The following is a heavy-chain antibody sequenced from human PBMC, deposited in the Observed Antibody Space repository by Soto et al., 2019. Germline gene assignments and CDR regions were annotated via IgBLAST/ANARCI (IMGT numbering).Heavy chain of an antibody. Sequence: QVQLQESGPGVVKPSQTLSLTCTVSGGSISSGGYYWSWIRQHPGKALEWIGYIYYSGSTYYSPSLKSRVTISVDTSKNQVSLKLRSVTAADTAVYYCARGGDDFGDPFDYWGQGTLVAVSS. CDR2: IYYSGST. CDR1: GGSISSGGYY. CDR3: ARGGDDFGDPFDY. D-gene: IGHD4-17*01. V-gene: IGHV4-31*03. J-gene: IGHJ4*02.